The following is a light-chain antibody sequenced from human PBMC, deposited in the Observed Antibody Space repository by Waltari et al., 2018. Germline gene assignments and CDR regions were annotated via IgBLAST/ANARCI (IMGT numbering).Light chain of an antibody. V-gene: IGKV3-15*01. J-gene: IGKJ2*01. CDR3: QQYNNWRT. Sequence: EILMTHSPPTLSVSPGETATLSCRASQSSSMNLAWYQQKPGQAPRLLIYGASTRATGIPARFSGSGSGTEFTLTISSLKSEDFSVYYCQQYNNWRTFGQGTKLEIK. CDR1: QSSSMN. CDR2: GAS.